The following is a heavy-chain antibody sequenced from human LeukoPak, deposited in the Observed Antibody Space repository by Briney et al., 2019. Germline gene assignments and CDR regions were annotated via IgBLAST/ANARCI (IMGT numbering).Heavy chain of an antibody. D-gene: IGHD1-26*01. CDR1: GFTFSSYS. CDR2: ISSSSSTI. J-gene: IGHJ3*02. V-gene: IGHV3-48*01. CDR3: AQSGIGWNTDAFDI. Sequence: SGGSLRLSCAASGFTFSSYSMNWVRQAPGKGLEWVSYISSSSSTIYYADSVKGRFTISRDNAKNSLYLQMNSLRAEDTAVYYCAQSGIGWNTDAFDIWGQGTMVTVSS.